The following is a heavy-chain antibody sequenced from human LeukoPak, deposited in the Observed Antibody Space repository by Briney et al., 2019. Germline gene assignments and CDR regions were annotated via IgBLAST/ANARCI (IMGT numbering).Heavy chain of an antibody. D-gene: IGHD3-3*01. Sequence: GGSLRLSCAASGFTFSSYGMHWVRQAPGKGLECVAFIQYDGSNKYYTDSVKGRFTISRDNSKNTLYLQMNSLRPEDTAVYYCAKITIFAVGIDYWAREPWSPSPQ. V-gene: IGHV3-30*02. CDR3: AKITIFAVGIDY. CDR2: IQYDGSNK. J-gene: IGHJ4*02. CDR1: GFTFSSYG.